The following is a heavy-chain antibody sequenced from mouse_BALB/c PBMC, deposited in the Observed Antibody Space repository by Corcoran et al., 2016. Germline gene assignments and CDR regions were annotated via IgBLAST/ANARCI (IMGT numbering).Heavy chain of an antibody. CDR2: IDPANGNT. Sequence: EVQLQQSGAELVKPGASVKLSCTASGFNIKDTYMHWVKQRPEQGLEWIGRIDPANGNTKYDPKFQGKATITADTSSNTAYLQLSSLTSEDTAVYYCARWDYYGSSVDYWGQGTTLTVSS. CDR1: GFNIKDTY. V-gene: IGHV14-3*02. D-gene: IGHD1-1*01. CDR3: ARWDYYGSSVDY. J-gene: IGHJ2*01.